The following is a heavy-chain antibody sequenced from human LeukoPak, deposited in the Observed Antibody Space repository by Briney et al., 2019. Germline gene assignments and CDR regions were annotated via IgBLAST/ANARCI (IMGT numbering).Heavy chain of an antibody. Sequence: GRSLRLSCAASGFTFDDYAMHWVRQAPGKGLEWVSGISWNSGSIGYADSVKGRFTISRDNAKNSLYLQMNSLRAEDMALYYCAKDGGSSSWSDFDYWGQGTLATVSS. D-gene: IGHD6-13*01. CDR3: AKDGGSSSWSDFDY. V-gene: IGHV3-9*03. CDR1: GFTFDDYA. J-gene: IGHJ4*02. CDR2: ISWNSGSI.